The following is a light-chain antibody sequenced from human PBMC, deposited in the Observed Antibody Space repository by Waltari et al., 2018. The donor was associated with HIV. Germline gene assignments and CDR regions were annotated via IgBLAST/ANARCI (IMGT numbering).Light chain of an antibody. CDR1: NSNIGSTYD. Sequence: QSVLTQPPSVSGAPGQRVTISCTGSNSNIGSTYDVHWYQLLPGKAPKLLIHANNNRPSGVPDRFSGSKAGASAFLAITGLQAEDEAYYSCQSYDSRLSAWVFGGGTKVTVL. CDR3: QSYDSRLSAWV. V-gene: IGLV1-40*01. CDR2: ANN. J-gene: IGLJ3*02.